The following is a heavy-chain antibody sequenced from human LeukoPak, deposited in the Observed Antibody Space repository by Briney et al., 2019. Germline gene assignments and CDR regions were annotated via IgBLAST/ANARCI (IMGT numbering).Heavy chain of an antibody. J-gene: IGHJ5*02. D-gene: IGHD1-26*01. CDR3: ARDDRVSGTFLRWFDP. V-gene: IGHV4-4*07. Sequence: SETLSLTCTVSGGSITDYCWSWIRQPAGKGLEWIGHIYKSGSTDYNPSLKSRVTMSMDTSKSQFSLNLRSVTAADTAVYYCARDDRVSGTFLRWFDPWGQGTLVTVSS. CDR2: IYKSGST. CDR1: GGSITDYC.